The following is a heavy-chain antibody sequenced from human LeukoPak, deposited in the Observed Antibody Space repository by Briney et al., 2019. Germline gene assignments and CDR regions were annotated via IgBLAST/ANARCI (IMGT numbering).Heavy chain of an antibody. CDR1: GGSISSSSYY. V-gene: IGHV4-39*01. Sequence: SETLSLNCTVSGGSISSSSYYWGWLRQPPGKGLEWIGSIYYSGSTYYNPSLKSRVTISVDTSKNQFSLKLSSVTAADTAVYYCARLGRDGYSDYWGQGTLVTVSS. J-gene: IGHJ4*02. D-gene: IGHD5-24*01. CDR3: ARLGRDGYSDY. CDR2: IYYSGST.